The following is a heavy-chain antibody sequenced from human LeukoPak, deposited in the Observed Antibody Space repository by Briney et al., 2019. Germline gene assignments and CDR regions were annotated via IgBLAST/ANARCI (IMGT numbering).Heavy chain of an antibody. J-gene: IGHJ4*02. D-gene: IGHD2-2*01. V-gene: IGHV1-69*06. CDR1: GVIFSSYA. Sequence: SVKFSCNASGVIFSSYAISWVRQAPGQGLEWMGGIIPIFGTANYAQKFQGRVTITADKSTSTAYMELSSLRSEDTAVYYSAREKEIVAVPAARAGFDCWGQGTLVTVSS. CDR2: IIPIFGTA. CDR3: AREKEIVAVPAARAGFDC.